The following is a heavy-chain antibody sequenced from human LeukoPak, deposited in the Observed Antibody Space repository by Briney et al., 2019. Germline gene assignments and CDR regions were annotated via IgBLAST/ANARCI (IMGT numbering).Heavy chain of an antibody. CDR2: IKQDGSEK. V-gene: IGHV3-7*01. CDR3: ARWRTTYFDY. J-gene: IGHJ4*02. CDR1: GFTFSNYW. Sequence: GGSLRLSCAASGFTFSNYWMNWVRQAPGKGLEWVANIKQDGSEKYYVDSVKGRFTISRDNAKNSLYLQMNSLRAEDTAVYYCARWRTTYFDYWGQGTLVTVSS. D-gene: IGHD4-11*01.